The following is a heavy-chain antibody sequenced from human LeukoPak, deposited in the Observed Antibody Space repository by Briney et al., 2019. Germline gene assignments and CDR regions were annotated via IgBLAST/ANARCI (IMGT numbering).Heavy chain of an antibody. CDR2: ISGSGGST. V-gene: IGHV3-23*01. D-gene: IGHD6-19*01. CDR1: GFTFSSYA. J-gene: IGHJ4*02. CDR3: AKDHWQWLASIDY. Sequence: GGSLRLSCAASGFTFSSYAMSWVRQAPGKGLEWASAISGSGGSTYYADSVKGRFTISRDNSKNTLYLQMNSLRAEDTAVYYCAKDHWQWLASIDYWGQGTLVTVSS.